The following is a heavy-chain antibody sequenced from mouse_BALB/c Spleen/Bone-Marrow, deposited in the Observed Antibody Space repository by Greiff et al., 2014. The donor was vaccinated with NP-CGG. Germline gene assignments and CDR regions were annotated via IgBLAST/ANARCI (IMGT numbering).Heavy chain of an antibody. CDR3: ARSSYFDY. D-gene: IGHD1-1*01. V-gene: IGHV1S29*02. CDR2: IYPFNGGT. J-gene: IGHJ2*01. CDR1: GYTSTDYN. Sequence: LVESGTSVKISCKASGYTSTDYNMHCVKQSHGKSLEWIGYIYPFNGGTDYNQKFKSKATMTVDKSSSTEYMELRNLTSEDSAVYYCARSSYFDYWGQGTTLTVSS.